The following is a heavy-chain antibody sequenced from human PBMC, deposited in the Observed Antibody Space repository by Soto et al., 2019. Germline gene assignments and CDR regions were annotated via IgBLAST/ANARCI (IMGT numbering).Heavy chain of an antibody. CDR2: ISYDGSNK. V-gene: IGHV3-30-3*01. D-gene: IGHD2-2*01. J-gene: IGHJ6*02. CDR3: ARDSCSSTSCYFYYYYGMDV. CDR1: GFTFSSYA. Sequence: PGGSLRLSXAASGFTFSSYAMHWVRQAPGKGLEWVAVISYDGSNKYYADSVKGRFTISRDNSKNTLYLQMNSLRAEDTAVYYCARDSCSSTSCYFYYYYGMDVWGQGTTVTVSS.